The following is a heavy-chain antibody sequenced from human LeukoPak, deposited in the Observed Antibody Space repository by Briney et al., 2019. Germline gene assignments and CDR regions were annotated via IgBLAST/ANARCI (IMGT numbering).Heavy chain of an antibody. V-gene: IGHV3-23*01. CDR1: GFTFSSYA. D-gene: IGHD3-10*01. Sequence: AGSLRLSCAASGFTFSSYAMSWVRQAPGKGLEWVSAISGSGGKTYYADSVKGRFTISRDNSRNTLYLEMNSLRAEDTAVYYCAKDHRGLLWFGELLVYWGQGTLVTVSS. CDR3: AKDHRGLLWFGELLVY. J-gene: IGHJ4*02. CDR2: ISGSGGKT.